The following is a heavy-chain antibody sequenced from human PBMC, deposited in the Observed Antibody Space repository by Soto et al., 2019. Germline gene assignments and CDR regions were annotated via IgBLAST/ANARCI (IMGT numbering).Heavy chain of an antibody. D-gene: IGHD6-6*01. J-gene: IGHJ4*02. V-gene: IGHV3-30*18. CDR3: AKGGSSSARYFDY. CDR2: ISYDGRNQ. CDR1: GFTLSGYG. Sequence: QVQVVESGGGVVQPGRSLRLSCAASGFTLSGYGMHWGRQAPGKGLEWVAVISYDGRNQYYADSVKGRFTVSRDNSKSTLYLQMDSLGVEDSAVYYCAKGGSSSARYFDYWGQGTLVTVSS.